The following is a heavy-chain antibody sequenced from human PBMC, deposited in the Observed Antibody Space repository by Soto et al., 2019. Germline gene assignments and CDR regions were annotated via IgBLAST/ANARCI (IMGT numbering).Heavy chain of an antibody. Sequence: QVQLRQWGAGLLKPSETLSLTCAVFCGSFSDYYWTWIRQPPGKVLEWIGEINHSGTTSYHPSLKSRLTISVDTSNNQFSLKRSSVTAADTAVYYCARKPIYHVFARYYSVDYWGQGTLVTVSS. CDR3: ARKPIYHVFARYYSVDY. J-gene: IGHJ4*02. CDR1: CGSFSDYY. V-gene: IGHV4-34*01. CDR2: INHSGTT. D-gene: IGHD3-9*01.